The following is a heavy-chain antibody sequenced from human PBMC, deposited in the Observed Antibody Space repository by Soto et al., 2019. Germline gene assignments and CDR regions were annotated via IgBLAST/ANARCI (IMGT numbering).Heavy chain of an antibody. J-gene: IGHJ2*01. Sequence: QVQLQESGPGLVKPSETLSLTCTVSGGSISSYYWSWIRQPPGKGLEWIGYIYYSGSTNYNPSLKSRVTISVDTSKNQFSLKLSSVTAADTAVDYCARTIAVAGDWYFDLWGRGTLVTVSS. D-gene: IGHD6-19*01. CDR2: IYYSGST. CDR3: ARTIAVAGDWYFDL. CDR1: GGSISSYY. V-gene: IGHV4-59*08.